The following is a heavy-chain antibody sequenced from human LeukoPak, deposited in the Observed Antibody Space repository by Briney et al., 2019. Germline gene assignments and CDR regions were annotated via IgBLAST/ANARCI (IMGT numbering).Heavy chain of an antibody. CDR1: GFTVSTTA. V-gene: IGHV3-30*04. J-gene: IGHJ4*02. CDR2: ISFDGDDK. D-gene: IGHD2-2*02. Sequence: GGSLRLSCAASGFTVSTTAMHWVRQAPGKGLEWVAVISFDGDDKYYADSVKGRFTISRDISTNTLYLEMNSLRAIDTAVYYCAKGDCSSTSCYRGLRFLEWLSPAYFDYWAQGTLVTVSS. CDR3: AKGDCSSTSCYRGLRFLEWLSPAYFDY.